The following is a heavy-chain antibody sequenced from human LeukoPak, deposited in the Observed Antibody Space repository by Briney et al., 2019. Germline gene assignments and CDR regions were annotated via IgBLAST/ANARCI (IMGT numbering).Heavy chain of an antibody. CDR3: AKETYSSGWYPYFDY. CDR1: GFTFSSYA. V-gene: IGHV3-23*01. CDR2: ISGSGGST. Sequence: GGSLRLSCVASGFTFSSYAMSWVRQAPGKGLQWVSGISGSGGSTYYADSVKGRFTISRDNSKNTLFLQMNSLRAEDTAVYYCAKETYSSGWYPYFDYWGQGTLVTVSS. D-gene: IGHD6-19*01. J-gene: IGHJ4*02.